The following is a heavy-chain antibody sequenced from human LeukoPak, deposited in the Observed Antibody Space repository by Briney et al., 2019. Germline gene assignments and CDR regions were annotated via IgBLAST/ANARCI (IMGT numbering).Heavy chain of an antibody. Sequence: SETLSLTCTVSGGSISSGSYYWSWIRQPAGKGLEWIGRIYTSGSTNYNPSLRSRVTISVDTSKNQFSLELSSVTAADTAVYYCARARRDLYYYGMDVWGQGTTVTVSS. V-gene: IGHV4-61*02. CDR3: ARARRDLYYYGMDV. D-gene: IGHD5-24*01. CDR1: GGSISSGSYY. J-gene: IGHJ6*02. CDR2: IYTSGST.